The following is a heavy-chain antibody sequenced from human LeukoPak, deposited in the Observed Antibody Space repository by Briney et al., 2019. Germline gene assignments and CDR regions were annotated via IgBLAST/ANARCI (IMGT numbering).Heavy chain of an antibody. D-gene: IGHD2-15*01. CDR3: ARERGYCSGGSCYLGPDYYYYMDV. J-gene: IGHJ6*03. CDR2: IYYSGST. CDR1: SGSISSYY. V-gene: IGHV4-59*01. Sequence: SETLSLTCTVSSGSISSYYWSWIRQPPGKGLEWIGYIYYSGSTNYNPSLKSRGTISVDTSKNQFSLKLSSVTAADTAVYYCARERGYCSGGSCYLGPDYYYYMDVWGKGTTVTVSS.